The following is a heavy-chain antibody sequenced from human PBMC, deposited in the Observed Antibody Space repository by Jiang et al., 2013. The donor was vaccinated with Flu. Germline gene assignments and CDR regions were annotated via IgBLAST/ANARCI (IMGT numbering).Heavy chain of an antibody. CDR1: GFTFSSYG. J-gene: IGHJ6*02. CDR2: IWYDGSNK. CDR3: ARAEGRITMVRGVSYYYGMDV. D-gene: IGHD3-10*01. V-gene: IGHV3-33*01. Sequence: RLSCAASGFTFSSYGMHWVRQAPGKGLEWVAVIWYDGSNKYYADSVKGRFTISRDNSKNTLYLQMNSLRAEDTAVYYCARAEGRITMVRGVSYYYGMDVWGQGTTVTVSS.